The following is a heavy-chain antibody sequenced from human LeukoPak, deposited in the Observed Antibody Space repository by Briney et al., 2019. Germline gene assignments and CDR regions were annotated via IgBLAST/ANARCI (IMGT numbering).Heavy chain of an antibody. D-gene: IGHD2-8*01. CDR2: IYYGAAT. V-gene: IGHV4-59*01. Sequence: SETLSLTCTVSGGSISTAYWSWIRQSPGKGMEWIGYIYYGAATNYNPSLKSRVTISVDTSKNQVSLELSSVTAADTAVYYCARDVSLFKGFDPWGQGTLVTVSS. J-gene: IGHJ5*02. CDR3: ARDVSLFKGFDP. CDR1: GGSISTAY.